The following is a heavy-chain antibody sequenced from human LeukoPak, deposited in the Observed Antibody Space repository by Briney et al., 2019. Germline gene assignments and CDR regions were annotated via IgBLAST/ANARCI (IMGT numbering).Heavy chain of an antibody. Sequence: PGGSLRLSCAASGFTFSSHSMNWVSQAPGKGLECVSYISSSGSTIYYADSVKGRFTISRDNAKNSLYLQMNSLRGEDTAVYYGNGDGGNSVWGQGTLVTVSS. V-gene: IGHV3-48*01. CDR3: NGDGGNSV. J-gene: IGHJ4*02. D-gene: IGHD4-23*01. CDR2: ISSSGSTI. CDR1: GFTFSSHS.